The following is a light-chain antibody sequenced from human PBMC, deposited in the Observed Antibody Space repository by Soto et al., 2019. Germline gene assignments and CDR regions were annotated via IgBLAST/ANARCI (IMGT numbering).Light chain of an antibody. CDR2: GAS. J-gene: IGKJ1*01. CDR1: PSVSSSY. V-gene: IGKV3-20*01. Sequence: EIVLTQSPGTLSLSPGERATLSCRASPSVSSSYLAWYQQKPGQAPRLLIYGASSRATGIPDGFSGSGSGTDFTITISILEPEEFAVYYCQYYGSSRTFGQGTNVEIK. CDR3: QYYGSSRT.